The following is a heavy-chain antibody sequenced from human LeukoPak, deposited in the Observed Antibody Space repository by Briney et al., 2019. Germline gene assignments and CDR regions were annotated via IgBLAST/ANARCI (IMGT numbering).Heavy chain of an antibody. Sequence: SETLSLTCAVYGGSFSSYYWSWIRQPPGKGLEWIGYIYYSGSTNYNPSLKSRVTISVDTSKNQFSLKLSSVTAADTAVYYCARLSSMVRGVFDYWGQGTLVTVSS. J-gene: IGHJ4*02. CDR2: IYYSGST. V-gene: IGHV4-59*01. CDR1: GGSFSSYY. D-gene: IGHD3-10*01. CDR3: ARLSSMVRGVFDY.